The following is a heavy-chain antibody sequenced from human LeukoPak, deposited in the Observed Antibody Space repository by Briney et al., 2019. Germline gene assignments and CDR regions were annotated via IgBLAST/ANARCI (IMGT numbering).Heavy chain of an antibody. CDR1: GFTFSNYG. CDR3: AKDPRRYSRTGGYFDY. D-gene: IGHD6-13*01. V-gene: IGHV3-30*18. CDR2: ISYDGSNK. J-gene: IGHJ4*02. Sequence: GRSLRLSCAASGFTFSNYGMHWVRQAPGKGLEWVSFISYDGSNKYYADSVKGRFTISRDNSKNTLYLQMISLRTEDTAVYYCAKDPRRYSRTGGYFDYWGQGTLVTVSS.